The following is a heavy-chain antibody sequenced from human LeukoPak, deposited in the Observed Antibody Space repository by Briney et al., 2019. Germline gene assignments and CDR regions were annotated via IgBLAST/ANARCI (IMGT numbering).Heavy chain of an antibody. V-gene: IGHV4-38-2*02. CDR3: ASLVRGVALFDY. CDR1: GYSISSGYY. CDR2: IYHSGST. D-gene: IGHD3-10*01. Sequence: SETLSLTCTVSGYSISSGYYWGWIRQPPGKGLVWIGSIYHSGSTYYNPSLKSRVTISVDTSKNQFSLKLSSVTAADTAVYYCASLVRGVALFDYWGQGTLVTVSS. J-gene: IGHJ4*02.